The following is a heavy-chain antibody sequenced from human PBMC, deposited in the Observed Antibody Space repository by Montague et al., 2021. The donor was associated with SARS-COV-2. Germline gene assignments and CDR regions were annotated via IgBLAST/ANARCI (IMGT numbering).Heavy chain of an antibody. CDR3: ARWASIAWGMDV. D-gene: IGHD1-26*01. Sequence: TLSLTCAVSGGSISSGGYSWSWIRQPPGKGLEWIGYIYHSGSTYYNPSLKSRVTISVDRSKNQFSLKLSSVTAADTAVYHCARWASIAWGMDVWGQGTTVTVSS. V-gene: IGHV4-30-2*01. CDR1: GGSISSGGYS. J-gene: IGHJ6*02. CDR2: IYHSGST.